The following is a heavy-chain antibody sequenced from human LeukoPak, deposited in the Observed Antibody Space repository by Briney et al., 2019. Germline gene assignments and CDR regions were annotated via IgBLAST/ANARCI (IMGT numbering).Heavy chain of an antibody. J-gene: IGHJ4*02. CDR3: AAYDYVWGSYRSFDY. CDR2: INPNSGGI. Sequence: GASVKVSCKASGYTFTGYYMHWVRQAPGQGREWMGRINPNSGGINYAQKFQGRVTMTRDTSISTAYMELSRLRSDDTAVYYCAAYDYVWGSYRSFDYWGQGTLVTVSS. CDR1: GYTFTGYY. V-gene: IGHV1-2*06. D-gene: IGHD3-16*02.